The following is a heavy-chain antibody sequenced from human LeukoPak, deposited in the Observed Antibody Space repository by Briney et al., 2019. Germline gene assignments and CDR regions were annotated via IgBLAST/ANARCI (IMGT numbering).Heavy chain of an antibody. CDR1: GGSISSYY. Sequence: PPETLSLTCTVSGGSISSYYRSWIRQPPGKVLEWIGYIYYSGSTNYNPSLKSRVTISVDTSKNQFSLKLSSVTAADTAVYSCARGGGYSGYDPFDCWGQGTLVTVSS. D-gene: IGHD5-12*01. J-gene: IGHJ4*02. CDR2: IYYSGST. CDR3: ARGGGYSGYDPFDC. V-gene: IGHV4-59*08.